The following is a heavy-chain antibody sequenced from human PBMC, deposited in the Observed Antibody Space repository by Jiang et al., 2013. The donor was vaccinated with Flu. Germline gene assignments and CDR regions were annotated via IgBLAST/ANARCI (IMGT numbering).Heavy chain of an antibody. V-gene: IGHV7-4-1*01. CDR3: ARDVWDVVVPGNNWFDP. CDR2: INTNTGNP. Sequence: QSGSELKKPGASVKVSCKASGYTFTSYAMNWVRQAPGQGLEWMGWINTNTGNPTYAQGFTGRFVFSLDTSVSTAYLQICSLKAEDTAVYYCARDVWDVVVPGNNWFDPWGQGTLVTVSS. CDR1: GYTFTSYA. D-gene: IGHD2-2*01. J-gene: IGHJ5*02.